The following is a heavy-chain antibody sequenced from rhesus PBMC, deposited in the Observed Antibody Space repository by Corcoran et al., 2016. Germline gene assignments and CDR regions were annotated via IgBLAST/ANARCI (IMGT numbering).Heavy chain of an antibody. CDR2: IYGSGGRT. D-gene: IGHD3-3*01. CDR1: GGSISRTY. CDR3: ARTSNIWTGYFDY. V-gene: IGHV4-160*01. J-gene: IGHJ4*01. Sequence: QVQLQESGPGLVKPSETLSLTCAVSGGSISRTYWSWIRQPPRQGLEGIGRIYGSGGRTDYNPSLKSRVTITTDTSKNQFSLKLSSVTAADTAVYYCARTSNIWTGYFDYWGQGVLVTVSS.